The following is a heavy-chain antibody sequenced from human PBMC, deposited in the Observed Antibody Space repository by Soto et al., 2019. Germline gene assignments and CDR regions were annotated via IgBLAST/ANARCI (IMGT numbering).Heavy chain of an antibody. CDR2: ILYDGSNK. V-gene: IGHV3-33*01. CDR1: GFTFSSYG. Sequence: QVQLVESGGGVVQPGRSLRLSCAASGFTFSSYGMHWVRQAPGKGLEWVAVILYDGSNKYYADSVKGRFTISRDNSKNTLYLEMNSLRAEDTAVYYCARGSNYGDYHWFDPWGQGTLVTVSS. J-gene: IGHJ5*02. D-gene: IGHD4-17*01. CDR3: ARGSNYGDYHWFDP.